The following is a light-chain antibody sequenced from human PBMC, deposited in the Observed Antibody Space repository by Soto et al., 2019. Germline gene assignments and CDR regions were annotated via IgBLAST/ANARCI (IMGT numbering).Light chain of an antibody. J-gene: IGKJ2*01. Sequence: EIVMTQSPATLSVSPGERATLSCRASQSVSSDLAWYQQKPGQAPRLLIYGASTRATGIPARFSGSGSGTEFTLTISSRQSEDSAVYCCQQYNGWPHTFGQGTKLEIK. V-gene: IGKV3-15*01. CDR2: GAS. CDR1: QSVSSD. CDR3: QQYNGWPHT.